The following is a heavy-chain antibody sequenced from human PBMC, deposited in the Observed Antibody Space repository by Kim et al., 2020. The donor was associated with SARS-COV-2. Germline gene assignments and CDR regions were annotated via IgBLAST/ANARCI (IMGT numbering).Heavy chain of an antibody. CDR1: GGSFSGYY. CDR2: INHSGST. CDR3: ARGRSGYSSSRGYYFDY. D-gene: IGHD3-3*01. J-gene: IGHJ4*01. V-gene: IGHV4-34*01. Sequence: SETLSLTCAVYGGSFSGYYWSWIRQPPGKGLEWIGEINHSGSTNYNPSLKSRVTISVDTSKNQFSLKLSSVTAADTAVYYCARGRSGYSSSRGYYFDYWG.